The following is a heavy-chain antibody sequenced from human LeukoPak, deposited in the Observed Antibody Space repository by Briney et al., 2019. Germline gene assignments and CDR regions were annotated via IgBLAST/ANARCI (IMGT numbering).Heavy chain of an antibody. J-gene: IGHJ1*01. CDR3: AKGADSSGYYYLGYFQH. D-gene: IGHD3-22*01. Sequence: GRSLGLSCAASGFTFDDYAMHWVRQAPGKGLEWVSGISWNSGSIGYADSVKGRFTISRDNAKNSLYLQMNSLRAEDTALYYCAKGADSSGYYYLGYFQHWGQGTLVTVSS. CDR2: ISWNSGSI. V-gene: IGHV3-9*01. CDR1: GFTFDDYA.